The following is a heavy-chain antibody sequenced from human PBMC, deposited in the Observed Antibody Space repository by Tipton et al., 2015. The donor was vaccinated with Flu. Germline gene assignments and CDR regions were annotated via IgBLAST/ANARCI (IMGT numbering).Heavy chain of an antibody. CDR2: IYSGGST. Sequence: SLRLSCAVSGFTVSSNYMSWVRQAPGKGLEWVSVIYSGGSTYYADSVKGRFTISRDNSKNTLYLEMNSLRAEDTAVYYCARDRRAEAGTEYYFDYRGQGTLVTVSS. D-gene: IGHD6-13*01. V-gene: IGHV3-53*01. J-gene: IGHJ4*02. CDR3: ARDRRAEAGTEYYFDY. CDR1: GFTVSSNY.